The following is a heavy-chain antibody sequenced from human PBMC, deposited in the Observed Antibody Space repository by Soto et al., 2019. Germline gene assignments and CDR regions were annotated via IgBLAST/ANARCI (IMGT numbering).Heavy chain of an antibody. J-gene: IGHJ5*02. V-gene: IGHV1-69*01. CDR3: ATDMSGFDP. CDR2: IVPIFGTT. CDR1: GVTLRSFA. Sequence: QVLLVQSGAEVKRLGSSVQVSCKASGVTLRSFAIAWVRQTPGHGLEWMGGIVPIFGTTNYAQKFQGRLTITADGSTTTAFMELSSLTAEDSGLYYGATDMSGFDPWGQGTLVTVSS. D-gene: IGHD3-16*01.